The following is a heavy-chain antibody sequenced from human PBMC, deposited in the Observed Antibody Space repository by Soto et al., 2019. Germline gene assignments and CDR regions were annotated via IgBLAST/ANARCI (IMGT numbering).Heavy chain of an antibody. Sequence: ASVKVSCKASGYTFTSYDINCVLQSTGQGLEWMGWMNPNSGNTDYAQKFQGRVTMTRNTSISTAYMELSSLRSEDTAVYYCARADIVVAEYYFDYWGQGTLVTVSS. J-gene: IGHJ4*02. CDR3: ARADIVVAEYYFDY. D-gene: IGHD2-15*01. CDR1: GYTFTSYD. V-gene: IGHV1-8*01. CDR2: MNPNSGNT.